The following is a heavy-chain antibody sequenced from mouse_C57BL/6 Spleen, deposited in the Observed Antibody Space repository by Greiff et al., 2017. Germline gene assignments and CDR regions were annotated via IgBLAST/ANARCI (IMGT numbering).Heavy chain of an antibody. CDR3: ARGGTVVAKNAMDY. CDR1: GYAFSSSW. Sequence: VHLVESGPELVKPGASVKISCKASGYAFSSSWMNWVKQRPGKGLEWIGRIYPGDGDTNYNGKFKGKATLTADKSSSTAYMQLSSLTSEDSAVYFCARGGTVVAKNAMDYWGQGTSVTVSS. D-gene: IGHD1-1*01. J-gene: IGHJ4*01. CDR2: IYPGDGDT. V-gene: IGHV1-82*01.